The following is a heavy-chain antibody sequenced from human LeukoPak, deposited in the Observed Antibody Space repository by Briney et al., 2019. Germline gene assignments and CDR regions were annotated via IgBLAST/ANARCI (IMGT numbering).Heavy chain of an antibody. CDR1: GGSFSGYY. V-gene: IGHV4-34*01. CDR2: INHSGST. CDR3: ASRSGSFSDALDI. J-gene: IGHJ3*02. D-gene: IGHD3-10*01. Sequence: SETLSLICAVYGGSFSGYYWSWIRQPPGKGLEWIGEINHSGSTNYNPSLKSRVTISVDTSKNQFSLKLSSVTAADTAVYYCASRSGSFSDALDIWGQGTLVTVSS.